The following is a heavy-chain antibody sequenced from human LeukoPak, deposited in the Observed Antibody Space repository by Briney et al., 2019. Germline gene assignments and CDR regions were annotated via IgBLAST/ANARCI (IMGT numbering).Heavy chain of an antibody. CDR2: ISTNVGNT. CDR3: AREGKGDVFDI. V-gene: IGHV7-4-1*02. Sequence: ASVKVSCKASGYTFTRYAMNWVRQAPGQGLEWMGWISTNVGNTAYAQGFTGRFVFSFDTSVSTAYLQINRLEGEDTAVYYCAREGKGDVFDIWGQGTMVTVSS. CDR1: GYTFTRYA. J-gene: IGHJ3*02.